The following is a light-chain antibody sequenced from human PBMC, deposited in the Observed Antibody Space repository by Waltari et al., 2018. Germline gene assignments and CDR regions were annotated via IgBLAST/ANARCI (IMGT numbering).Light chain of an antibody. CDR1: SSDVGSYNL. V-gene: IGLV2-23*01. CDR2: EGS. J-gene: IGLJ2*01. CDR3: CSYAGSSTLV. Sequence: QSALTQPASVSGSPGQSITISCTGTSSDVGSYNLVSWYQQHPGKAPQLMIYEGSKRPSGVSNRFSGSKSGNTASLTISVLQAEDEADYYCCSYAGSSTLVFGGGTKLTVL.